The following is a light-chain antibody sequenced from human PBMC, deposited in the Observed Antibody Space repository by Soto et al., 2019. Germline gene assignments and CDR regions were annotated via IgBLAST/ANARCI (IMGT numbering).Light chain of an antibody. CDR3: QQRSNWALT. Sequence: EIVLTQSPATLSLSPGERATLSCRASQSVSSYLAWYQQKPGQAPRLLIYDASNRATGIPARFSGSGSGTDLTLTISSLEPEDFALYYCQQRSNWALTFGGGTKVEIK. CDR2: DAS. V-gene: IGKV3-11*01. CDR1: QSVSSY. J-gene: IGKJ4*01.